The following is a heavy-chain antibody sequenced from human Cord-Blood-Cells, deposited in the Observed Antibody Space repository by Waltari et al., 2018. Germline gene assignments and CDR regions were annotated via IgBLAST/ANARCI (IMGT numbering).Heavy chain of an antibody. J-gene: IGHJ5*02. CDR1: GYTFTGYY. CDR2: INPYSGGT. Sequence: VKKPGATVKDSCKASGYTFTGYYMHWVRQAPGQGLVWMGWINPYSGGTNYAQTFQGRVTMTRDTSSSTAYMELSRLRSDDTAVYYSASGLTCLYGDYNWFDPGAQGTVVSV. D-gene: IGHD4-17*01. V-gene: IGHV1-2*02. CDR3: ASGLTCLYGDYNWFDP.